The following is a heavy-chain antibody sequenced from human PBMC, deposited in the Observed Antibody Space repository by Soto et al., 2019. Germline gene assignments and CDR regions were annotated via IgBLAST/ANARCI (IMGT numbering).Heavy chain of an antibody. J-gene: IGHJ6*02. V-gene: IGHV1-18*01. Sequence: ASVKVSCKASGYTFTSYGISWVRQAPGQGLEWMGWISAYNGNTNYAQKLQGRVTMTTDTSTSTAYMELRSLRSDDTAVYYCARSVRGGSGSYSYYYYYYGMDVWGQGTTVTVSS. CDR3: ARSVRGGSGSYSYYYYYYGMDV. D-gene: IGHD3-10*01. CDR1: GYTFTSYG. CDR2: ISAYNGNT.